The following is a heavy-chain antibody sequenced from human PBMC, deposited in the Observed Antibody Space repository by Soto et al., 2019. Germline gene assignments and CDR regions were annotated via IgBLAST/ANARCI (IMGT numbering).Heavy chain of an antibody. CDR2: INPNSGGT. CDR3: ARALDILTGYYFDY. Sequence: GASVKVSCKASGYTFTGYYMHWVRQAPGQGLEWMGWINPNSGGTNYAQKFQGWATMTRDTSISTAYMELSRLRSDDTAVYYCARALDILTGYYFDYWGQGTLVTVSS. J-gene: IGHJ4*02. D-gene: IGHD3-9*01. CDR1: GYTFTGYY. V-gene: IGHV1-2*04.